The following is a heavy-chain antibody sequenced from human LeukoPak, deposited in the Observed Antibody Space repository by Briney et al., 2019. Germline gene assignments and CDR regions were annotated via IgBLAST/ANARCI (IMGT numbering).Heavy chain of an antibody. D-gene: IGHD6-19*01. CDR1: GFTFSGYW. CDR2: ISSDGSTT. J-gene: IGHJ4*02. CDR3: ARVIYSGWEGELSD. Sequence: GGSLRLSCAASGFTFSGYWMHWVRQAPGKGLVWVSRISSDGSTTSYADSVMGRFTISRDNAKNTLYLQMNSLRAEDTAVYYCARVIYSGWEGELSDWGQGTLVTVSS. V-gene: IGHV3-74*01.